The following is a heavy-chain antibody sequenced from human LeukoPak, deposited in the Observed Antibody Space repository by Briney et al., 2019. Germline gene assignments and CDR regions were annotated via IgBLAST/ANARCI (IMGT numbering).Heavy chain of an antibody. D-gene: IGHD6-13*01. CDR2: IVQSGNT. CDR1: GGSFSGYY. J-gene: IGHJ3*02. CDR3: ARFGSSTWYKGAFDI. V-gene: IGHV4-34*12. Sequence: SETLSLTCAVYGGSFSGYYWSWIRQPPGKGLEWIGEIVQSGNTKYNPSLKSRVNLSVDTSKNQISLNLTSVTAADTAVYYCARFGSSTWYKGAFDIWGQGTMVTVAS.